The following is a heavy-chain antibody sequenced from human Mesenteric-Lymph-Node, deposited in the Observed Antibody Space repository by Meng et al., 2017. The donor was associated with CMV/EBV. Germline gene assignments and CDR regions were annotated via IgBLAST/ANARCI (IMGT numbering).Heavy chain of an antibody. D-gene: IGHD3-3*01. V-gene: IGHV3-21*01. J-gene: IGHJ6*02. Sequence: GESLKISCAASGFNFNTYSMNWVRQAPGKGLEWVSSISGSSTYIYNADSVKGRFNISRDNAQNSVYLQMNSLRAEDTAVYYCARDALGIVSMPYYYGMDVWGQGTTVTVSS. CDR1: GFNFNTYS. CDR3: ARDALGIVSMPYYYGMDV. CDR2: ISGSSTYI.